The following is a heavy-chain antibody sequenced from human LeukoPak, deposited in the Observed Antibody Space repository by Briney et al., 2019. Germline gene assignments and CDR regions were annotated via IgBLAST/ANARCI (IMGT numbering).Heavy chain of an antibody. Sequence: GGSLRLSCAASGFTFSNYWMTWVRQAPGKGLEWVANIEQDESEKYYLDSVKGRFTISRDNAKKSLFLQMDSLRAEDTAVYYCARSTPSLDSWGQGTLVTVSS. CDR3: ARSTPSLDS. V-gene: IGHV3-7*01. CDR1: GFTFSNYW. D-gene: IGHD5/OR15-5a*01. CDR2: IEQDESEK. J-gene: IGHJ4*02.